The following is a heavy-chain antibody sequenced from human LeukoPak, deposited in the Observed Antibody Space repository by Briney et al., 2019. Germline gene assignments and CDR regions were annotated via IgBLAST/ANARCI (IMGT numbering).Heavy chain of an antibody. J-gene: IGHJ6*03. D-gene: IGHD2-15*01. V-gene: IGHV3-72*01. CDR1: GFSFSNHY. CDR2: TRNKANSYTT. CDR3: ARDRRVVVAATYYYYYMDV. Sequence: GGSLRLSCAASGFSFSNHYINWVRQTPGKGLEWVGRTRNKANSYTTEYAASVKGRFTISRDDSKNSLYLQMNSLKTEDTAVYYCARDRRVVVAATYYYYYMDVWGKGTTVTVSS.